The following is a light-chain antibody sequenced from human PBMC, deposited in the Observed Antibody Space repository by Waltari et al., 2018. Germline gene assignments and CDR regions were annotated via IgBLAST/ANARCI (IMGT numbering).Light chain of an antibody. V-gene: IGKV3-20*01. CDR3: QHYVRLPAT. Sequence: EIVLTQSPGTLSLSPGERATLSCRASQSVSRTLAWYQQKPGQAPSLLSYAASTRAPGIPDRFSGSGSGTDFSLTISRLEPEDFAVYYCQHYVRLPATFGQGTKVEIK. CDR2: AAS. CDR1: QSVSRT. J-gene: IGKJ1*01.